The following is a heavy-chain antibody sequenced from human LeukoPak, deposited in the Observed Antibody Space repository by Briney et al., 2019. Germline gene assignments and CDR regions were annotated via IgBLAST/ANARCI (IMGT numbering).Heavy chain of an antibody. Sequence: GGSLRLSCAASGFTFSSYAMHWVRQAPGKGLEWVAFIRYDGSNKYYADSVKGRFTISRDNSKNTLYLQMNSLRAEDTAVYYCVRIAAPRGDYYYYYMDVWGKGTTVTVSS. V-gene: IGHV3-30*02. CDR3: VRIAAPRGDYYYYYMDV. CDR2: IRYDGSNK. CDR1: GFTFSSYA. J-gene: IGHJ6*03. D-gene: IGHD6-6*01.